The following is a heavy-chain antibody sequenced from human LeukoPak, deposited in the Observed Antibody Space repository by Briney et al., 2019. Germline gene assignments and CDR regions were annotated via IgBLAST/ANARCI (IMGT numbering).Heavy chain of an antibody. V-gene: IGHV3-23*01. CDR1: GFTFSSYA. D-gene: IGHD6-19*01. Sequence: GGSLRLSCAASGFTFSSYAMSWVRQAPGKGLEWVSVISGSGGTTYYADSVKGRFTISRDNTKNTLYLQMNSLRAEDTAVYYCARDSTTGWYHAYWGQGTLVTVSS. CDR3: ARDSTTGWYHAY. J-gene: IGHJ4*02. CDR2: ISGSGGTT.